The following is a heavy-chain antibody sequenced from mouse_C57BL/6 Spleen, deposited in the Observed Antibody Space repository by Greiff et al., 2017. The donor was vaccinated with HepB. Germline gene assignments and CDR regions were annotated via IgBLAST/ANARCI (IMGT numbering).Heavy chain of an antibody. CDR1: GYTFTSYW. CDR3: ARPGSGGSSYLDY. J-gene: IGHJ2*01. Sequence: VQVVESGAELAKPGASVKLSCKASGYTFTSYWMHWVKQRPGQGLEWIGYINPSSGYTKYNQKFKDKATLTADKSSSTAYMQLSSLTYEDSAVYYCARPGSGGSSYLDYWGQGTTLTVSS. CDR2: INPSSGYT. V-gene: IGHV1-7*01. D-gene: IGHD1-1*01.